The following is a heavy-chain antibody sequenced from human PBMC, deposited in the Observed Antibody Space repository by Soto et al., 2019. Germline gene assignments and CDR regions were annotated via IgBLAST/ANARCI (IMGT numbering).Heavy chain of an antibody. Sequence: PGGSLRLSCAASRFTFSSYAMNWVRQAPGKGLEWVSLISGSGGRTYYADSVKGRFTISRDNSKNTLYLQMKSLRAEDTAVYYCAKGRDVLTGYSSFDHWGQGTLVTVSS. V-gene: IGHV3-23*01. CDR3: AKGRDVLTGYSSFDH. D-gene: IGHD3-9*01. CDR1: RFTFSSYA. CDR2: ISGSGGRT. J-gene: IGHJ4*02.